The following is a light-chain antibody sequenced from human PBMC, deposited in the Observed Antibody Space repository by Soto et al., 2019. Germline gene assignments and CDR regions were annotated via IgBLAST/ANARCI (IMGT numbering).Light chain of an antibody. V-gene: IGLV2-8*01. CDR2: EVS. CDR3: RSYAGSNIYV. CDR1: SSDVGGYNY. J-gene: IGLJ1*01. Sequence: QSVLTQPPSASGSPGQSVTISCTGTSSDVGGYNYVSWSQQPPGQAPKLMIYEVSKRPSGGPDRFSGSKSGNTASLTVSGLQAEDEDDYYCRSYAGSNIYVFGTGTKVTVL.